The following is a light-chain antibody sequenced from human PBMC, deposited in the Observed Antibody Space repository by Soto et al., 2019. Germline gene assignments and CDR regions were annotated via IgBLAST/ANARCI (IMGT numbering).Light chain of an antibody. V-gene: IGKV3-15*01. CDR1: QTVRSS. CDR3: QQYANWPPWT. Sequence: EVVMTQSPATLSVSPGETATLSCRASQTVRSSLAWYQQKPGQAPRLLIYNTSTRAAGIPTRFSGSGSGTEFILTISGLQSEDFAVYYCQQYANWPPWTFGQGTQGGYQ. CDR2: NTS. J-gene: IGKJ1*01.